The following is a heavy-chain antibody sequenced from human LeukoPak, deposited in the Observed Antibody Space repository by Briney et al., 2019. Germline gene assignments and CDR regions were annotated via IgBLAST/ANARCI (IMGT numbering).Heavy chain of an antibody. Sequence: SQTLSLTCAISGDSVSSNSATWNWIRQSPSRGLEWLGRTYYRSKWYNDYAVSVKSRITINPDTSKNQFSLHLNSVTPEDTAVYYCARRNIAAVVFNWFDPWGQGTLVTVSS. D-gene: IGHD6-13*01. CDR3: ARRNIAAVVFNWFDP. V-gene: IGHV6-1*01. J-gene: IGHJ5*02. CDR1: GDSVSSNSAT. CDR2: TYYRSKWYN.